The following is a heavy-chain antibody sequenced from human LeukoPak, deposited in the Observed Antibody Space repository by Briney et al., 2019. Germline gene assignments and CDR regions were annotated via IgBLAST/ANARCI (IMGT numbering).Heavy chain of an antibody. Sequence: GRSLRLSCAASGFRFSSHGMHWVRQAPGKGLEWVAVIWYDGSKEYYADSVKGRFTISRDNFNNTLYLHMSSLRPEDTAVYYCSRRSWGENDASDLWGQGTLVVVSP. V-gene: IGHV3-33*01. CDR2: IWYDGSKE. CDR3: SRRSWGENDASDL. CDR1: GFRFSSHG. J-gene: IGHJ3*01. D-gene: IGHD3-16*01.